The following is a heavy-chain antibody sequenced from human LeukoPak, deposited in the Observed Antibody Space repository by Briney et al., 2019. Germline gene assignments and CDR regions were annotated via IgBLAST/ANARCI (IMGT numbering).Heavy chain of an antibody. CDR3: ARGQMATSYFNY. Sequence: SETLSLTGTVSGGSISSYYWSWIRQPPGKGLEWIGYIYYSGSTNYNPSLKSRVTISADTSKNQFSLKLSSVTAADTAVYYCARGQMATSYFNYWGQGTLVTVSS. V-gene: IGHV4-59*01. D-gene: IGHD5-24*01. J-gene: IGHJ4*02. CDR1: GGSISSYY. CDR2: IYYSGST.